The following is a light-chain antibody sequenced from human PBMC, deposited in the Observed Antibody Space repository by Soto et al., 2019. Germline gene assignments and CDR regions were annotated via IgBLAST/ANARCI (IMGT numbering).Light chain of an antibody. Sequence: QSVLTQPASVSGSPGQSITISCTGTSSDVGGYNYVSWYQQHPGKAPKLMIYDVSNRPSGVSNRFSGSKSGNTASLTISGLQAEDEADYYSSSYKSSSTLVYVFGTGTKVPVL. J-gene: IGLJ1*01. CDR1: SSDVGGYNY. V-gene: IGLV2-14*01. CDR2: DVS. CDR3: SSYKSSSTLVYV.